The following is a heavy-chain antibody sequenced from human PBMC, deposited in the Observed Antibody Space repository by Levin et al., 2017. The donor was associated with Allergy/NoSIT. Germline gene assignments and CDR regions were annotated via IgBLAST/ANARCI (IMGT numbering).Heavy chain of an antibody. CDR2: FDPEDGET. Sequence: GESLKISCKVSGYTLTELSMHWVRQAPGKGLEWMGGFDPEDGETIYAQKFQGRVTMTEDTSTDTAYMELSSLRSEDTAVYYCATKASSGDNGYFDYWGQGTLVTVSS. D-gene: IGHD4-17*01. V-gene: IGHV1-24*01. CDR1: GYTLTELS. J-gene: IGHJ4*02. CDR3: ATKASSGDNGYFDY.